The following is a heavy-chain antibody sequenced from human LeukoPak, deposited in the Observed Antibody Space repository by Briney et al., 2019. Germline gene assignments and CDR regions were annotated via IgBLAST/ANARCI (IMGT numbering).Heavy chain of an antibody. Sequence: SETLSLTCAVYGGSFSGYNXXWXRQPPGKGLEXXXEINNSGSTNYNPSLKSRVTISVDTSKNQFSLRLSSVTAADTAVYYCARVLEVSCGQHWYFDLWGRGTLVTVSS. CDR2: INNSGST. V-gene: IGHV4-34*01. CDR1: GGSFSGYN. CDR3: ARVLEVSCGQHWYFDL. J-gene: IGHJ2*01. D-gene: IGHD2-21*01.